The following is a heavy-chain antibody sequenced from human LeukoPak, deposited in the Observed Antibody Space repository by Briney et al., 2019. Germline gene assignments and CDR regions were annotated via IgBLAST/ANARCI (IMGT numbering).Heavy chain of an antibody. CDR1: GGSFSGYY. J-gene: IGHJ1*01. CDR2: INHSGST. Sequence: SETLSLTCAVYGGSFSGYYWSWIRQPPGKGLEWIGEINHSGSTNYNPSLKSRVTISVDTSKNQFSLKLSSVTAADTAVYYCARGSKAPGRHWGQGTLVTVSS. D-gene: IGHD4-11*01. CDR3: ARGSKAPGRH. V-gene: IGHV4-34*01.